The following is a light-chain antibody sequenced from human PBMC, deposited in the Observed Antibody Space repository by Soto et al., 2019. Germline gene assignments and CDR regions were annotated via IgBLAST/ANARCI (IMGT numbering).Light chain of an antibody. V-gene: IGKV3-15*01. CDR1: QSVSSR. Sequence: EIVMTQSPATLSLSPGERVTLSCRASQSVSSRLAWYQQKPGQSPRLLIYGASTRATGIPARFSGSGSGTDLTLTISSMFAEDFALYYCPHSKKWPWPVGRGTKV. J-gene: IGKJ1*01. CDR3: PHSKKWPWP. CDR2: GAS.